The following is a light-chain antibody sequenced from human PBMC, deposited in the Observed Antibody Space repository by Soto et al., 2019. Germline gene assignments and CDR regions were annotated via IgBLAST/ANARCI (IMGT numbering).Light chain of an antibody. V-gene: IGLV1-40*01. CDR1: SSNIGAGYD. CDR3: QSYDSSLSGSTV. J-gene: IGLJ1*01. Sequence: QSVLTQPPSVSGAPGQRATISCSGSSSNIGAGYDVHWYQQLPGTAPKLLISDSNNRPSGVPDRFSGSKSGTSASLAITGLQAEDEADYYCQSYDSSLSGSTVFGTGTKLTVL. CDR2: DSN.